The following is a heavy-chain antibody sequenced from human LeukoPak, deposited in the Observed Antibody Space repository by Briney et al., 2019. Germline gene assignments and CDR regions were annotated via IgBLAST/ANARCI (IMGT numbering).Heavy chain of an antibody. CDR3: AKDRDFQGNWFDP. V-gene: IGHV3-30*02. CDR1: GFTYSSYG. D-gene: IGHD3-3*01. J-gene: IGHJ5*02. Sequence: PGGSLRLSCAASGFTYSSYGMHWVRQAPGKGLEWVAFIRYDGSNKYYADSVKGRFTISRDNSKNTLYLQMNSLRAEDTAVYYCAKDRDFQGNWFDPWGQGTLVTVSS. CDR2: IRYDGSNK.